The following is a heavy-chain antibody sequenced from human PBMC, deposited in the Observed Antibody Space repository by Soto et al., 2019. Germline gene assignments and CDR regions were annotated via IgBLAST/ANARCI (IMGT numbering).Heavy chain of an antibody. J-gene: IGHJ6*03. CDR2: IYYSGST. CDR1: GVSSSSSSYY. D-gene: IGHD5-12*01. CDR3: ARHPTIRSYYYYYYMDV. Sequence: LETLSLTCTVSGVSSSSSSYYLGWIRQPPGKGLEWIGSIYYSGSTYYNPSLKSRVTISVDTSKNQFSLKLSSVTAADTAVYYCARHPTIRSYYYYYYMDVWGKGTTVTVSS. V-gene: IGHV4-39*01.